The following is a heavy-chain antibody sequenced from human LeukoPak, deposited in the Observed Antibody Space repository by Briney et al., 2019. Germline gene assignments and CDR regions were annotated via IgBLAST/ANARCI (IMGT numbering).Heavy chain of an antibody. Sequence: PGGSLRLSCSASGFTFSNYAMHWVRQAPGKGLEYVSAIGTNGRRTYYADSVKGRFTISRDNSKNTLYLQMSSLRPEDTAVYSCVKDRASGYDSLDYWGQGTLVTVSS. CDR1: GFTFSNYA. CDR3: VKDRASGYDSLDY. CDR2: IGTNGRRT. D-gene: IGHD5-12*01. J-gene: IGHJ4*02. V-gene: IGHV3-64D*06.